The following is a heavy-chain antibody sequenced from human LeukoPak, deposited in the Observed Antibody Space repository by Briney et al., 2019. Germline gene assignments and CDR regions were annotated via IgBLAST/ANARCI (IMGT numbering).Heavy chain of an antibody. V-gene: IGHV1-3*01. CDR3: ARGPGGIVGATYYFDY. CDR2: INAGNGNT. Sequence: ASVKVSCKASGYSFISHAMHWVRQAPGQRLEWMGWINAGNGNTKYSQKFQGRVTITRDTSASTAYMELSSLRSEDTAVYYCARGPGGIVGATYYFDYWGQGTLVTVSS. D-gene: IGHD1-26*01. CDR1: GYSFISHA. J-gene: IGHJ4*02.